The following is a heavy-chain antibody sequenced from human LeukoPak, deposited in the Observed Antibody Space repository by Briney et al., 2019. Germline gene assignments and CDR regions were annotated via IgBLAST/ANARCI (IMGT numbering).Heavy chain of an antibody. V-gene: IGHV4-59*01. D-gene: IGHD3-16*01. J-gene: IGHJ5*02. Sequence: PSETLSLTCTVSGGSISSYYWSWIRQPPGKGLEWIGYIYYSGSTNYNPSLKSRVTISVDTSKNQFSLTLNSVTAADTAVYYCARSRGGYGDYGSWFDPWGQGILVTVSS. CDR3: ARSRGGYGDYGSWFDP. CDR1: GGSISSYY. CDR2: IYYSGST.